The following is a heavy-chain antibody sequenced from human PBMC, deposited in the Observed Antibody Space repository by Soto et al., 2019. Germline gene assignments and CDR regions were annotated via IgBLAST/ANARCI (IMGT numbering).Heavy chain of an antibody. CDR3: AKARGYCSSTSCYVPWFDP. V-gene: IGHV3-23*01. J-gene: IGHJ5*02. Sequence: EVQLLESGGGLVQPGGSLRLSCAASGFTFSSYAMSWVRQAPGKGLEWVSAISGSGGSTYYADSLKGRFTISRDNSKNTMYLQMNSLRADDTAVYSCAKARGYCSSTSCYVPWFDPGGQGTLVTVSS. CDR1: GFTFSSYA. CDR2: ISGSGGST. D-gene: IGHD2-2*03.